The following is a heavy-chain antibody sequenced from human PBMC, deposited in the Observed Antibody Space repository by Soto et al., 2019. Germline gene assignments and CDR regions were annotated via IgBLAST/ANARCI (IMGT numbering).Heavy chain of an antibody. V-gene: IGHV4-30-4*01. CDR1: GGAINSGDYF. CDR3: ARYRYSDSLKEYYFDY. J-gene: IGHJ4*02. Sequence: PAETLSLTCTVSGGAINSGDYFFICIREPPGKGLEWIGNLYYTGSTYNPSLKSRVTISVDTSKKQFSLMVTSVTAADTAVYYCARYRYSDSLKEYYFDYWGQGTLVTVSS. CDR2: LYYTGST. D-gene: IGHD3-22*01.